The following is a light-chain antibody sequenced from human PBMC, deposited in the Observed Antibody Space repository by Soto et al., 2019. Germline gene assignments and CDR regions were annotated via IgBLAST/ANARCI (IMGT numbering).Light chain of an antibody. J-gene: IGKJ1*01. Sequence: TIGTYVNWYRQKSGAAPELLIYDASTLQSGVPSRFRGGASGTDFTLTISSLQLDDFATYYCQQSYNTPLTLGRGTKVDI. CDR2: DAS. CDR3: QQSYNTPLT. V-gene: IGKV1-39*01. CDR1: TIGTY.